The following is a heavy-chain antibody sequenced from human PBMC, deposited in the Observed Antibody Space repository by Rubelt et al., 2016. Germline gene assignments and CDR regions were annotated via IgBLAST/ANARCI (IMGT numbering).Heavy chain of an antibody. V-gene: IGHV3-30*18. CDR1: GFTFSNFA. CDR3: AKACCSSTSCDTGDY. D-gene: IGHD2-2*01. Sequence: VQLLASGGGLAQPGGSLRLSCAASGFTFSNFAMTWVRQAPGTGLEWVAVISYDGSNTYYADSVKGRFTISRDNSKNTLYLQMTSLRADDTAVYYCAKACCSSTSCDTGDYWGQGSLVTVSS. J-gene: IGHJ4*02. CDR2: ISYDGSNT.